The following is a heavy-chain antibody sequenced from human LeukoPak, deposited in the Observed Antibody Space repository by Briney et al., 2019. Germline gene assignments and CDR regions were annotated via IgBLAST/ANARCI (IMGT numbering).Heavy chain of an antibody. CDR1: GYTFTGYY. CDR3: VRDGVMVGTSGSRYDY. J-gene: IGHJ4*02. V-gene: IGHV1-2*02. D-gene: IGHD4/OR15-4a*01. CDR2: INCNSGDT. Sequence: ASVKVSCKASGYTFTGYYLHWVRQAPGQGLEWMGWINCNSGDTKYAQRFQGRVTMTRDTSISTAYMELSRLRSDDTALYYCVRDGVMVGTSGSRYDYWGQGTLVTVSS.